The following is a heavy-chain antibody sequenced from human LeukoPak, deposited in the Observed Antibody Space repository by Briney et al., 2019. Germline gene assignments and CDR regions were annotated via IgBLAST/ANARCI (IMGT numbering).Heavy chain of an antibody. Sequence: SETLSLTCTVSGVSISTDYWTRVRQSPGKGLEWIGLIYENGRTSYNPSLKSRVTISVDTSKNQFSLKLNSVTAADTAVYYCARDLGDSAYWGQGTLVTVSS. V-gene: IGHV4-59*12. CDR3: ARDLGDSAY. CDR1: GVSISTDY. J-gene: IGHJ4*02. CDR2: IYENGRT. D-gene: IGHD3-10*01.